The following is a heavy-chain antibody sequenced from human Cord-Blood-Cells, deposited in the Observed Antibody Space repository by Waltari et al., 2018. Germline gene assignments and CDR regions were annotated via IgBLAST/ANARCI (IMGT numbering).Heavy chain of an antibody. CDR2: IKHSGST. J-gene: IGHJ3*02. V-gene: IGHV4-34*01. D-gene: IGHD3-10*01. Sequence: QVQLQQWGAGLLKPSETLSLTCAVYGGSFSGYYWSWIRQPPGKGLEWIGEIKHSGSTNYNPSLKSRVTISVDTSKNQFSLKLSSVTAADTAVYYCARVYGSGSYYMPSAFDIWGQGTMVTVSS. CDR1: GGSFSGYY. CDR3: ARVYGSGSYYMPSAFDI.